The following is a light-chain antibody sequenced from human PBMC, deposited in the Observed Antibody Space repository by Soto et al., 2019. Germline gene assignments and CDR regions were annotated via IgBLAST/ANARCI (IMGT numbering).Light chain of an antibody. CDR3: QKYRSVIT. CDR1: QGISNF. V-gene: IGKV1-27*01. J-gene: IGKJ5*01. Sequence: DIQMTQSPSSLSASVGDRVTITCRASQGISNFLAWYQQKPGKVPKLLISAASTLQSGVPSRFSGSGSGTDFTLTITSLQPEDVATYYCQKYRSVITFDQGTRLEIK. CDR2: AAS.